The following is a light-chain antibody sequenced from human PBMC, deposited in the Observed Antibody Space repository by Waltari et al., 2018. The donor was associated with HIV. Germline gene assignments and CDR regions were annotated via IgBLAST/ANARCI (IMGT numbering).Light chain of an antibody. CDR1: SLSGQY. CDR3: QSADSSGGFRV. J-gene: IGLJ3*02. CDR2: KDT. Sequence: SYELTQPPSVSVSPGQTATITCSGDSLSGQYAYWYQQRPGQAPVAIIYKDTERPSGIPGRFCGYSAGKAVMLIISEAQTEDEADYYCQSADSSGGFRVFGGGTRLSVL. V-gene: IGLV3-25*03.